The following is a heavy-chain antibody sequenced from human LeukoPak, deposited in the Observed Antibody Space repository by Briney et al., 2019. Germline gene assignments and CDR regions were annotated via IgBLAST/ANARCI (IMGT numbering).Heavy chain of an antibody. Sequence: SQTLSLTCAISGDSVSSNSAAWNWIRQSPSRGLEWLGRTYYMSKWYSDYAVAVKSRITINPDTTKNQLSLQLNSVTPEDTAIYYCARATGSYFDYWGQGTLVTVSS. CDR1: GDSVSSNSAA. CDR3: ARATGSYFDY. D-gene: IGHD1-26*01. J-gene: IGHJ4*02. CDR2: TYYMSKWYS. V-gene: IGHV6-1*01.